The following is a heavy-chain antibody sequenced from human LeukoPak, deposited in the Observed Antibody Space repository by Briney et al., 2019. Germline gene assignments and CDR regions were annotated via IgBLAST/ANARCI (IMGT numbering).Heavy chain of an antibody. CDR3: ARRTVAGYFDY. D-gene: IGHD6-19*01. CDR1: NYSISSGYY. CDR2: IYHSGST. Sequence: SETLSLTCTVSNYSISSGYYWGWIRQPPGKGLEWIGSIYHSGSTYYNPSLKSRVTISVDTSKNQFSLKLSSVTAADTAVYYCARRTVAGYFDYWGQGTLVTVSS. J-gene: IGHJ4*02. V-gene: IGHV4-38-2*02.